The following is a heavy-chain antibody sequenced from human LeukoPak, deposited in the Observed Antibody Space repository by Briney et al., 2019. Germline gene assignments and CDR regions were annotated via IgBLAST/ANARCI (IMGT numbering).Heavy chain of an antibody. V-gene: IGHV5-51*01. CDR2: IYPGDSRT. J-gene: IGHJ5*02. CDR3: ACREFYSPWPGP. CDR1: GYSFTSYW. D-gene: IGHD5-18*01. Sequence: GESLRISCKGSGYSFTSYWIGWVRQTPGKGLEWMGVIYPGDSRTRYNPSFEGQVTISADKSINTAYLQWSSLKASDTAMYYCACREFYSPWPGPWGQGTLVTVSS.